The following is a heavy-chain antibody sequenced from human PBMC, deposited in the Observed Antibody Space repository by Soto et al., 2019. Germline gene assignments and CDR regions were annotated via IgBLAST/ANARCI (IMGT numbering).Heavy chain of an antibody. CDR1: GFTFSSYA. Sequence: GGSLRLSCEGTGFTFSSYAMHWVRQVPGKGLEWVAGLSASGSRTFYAESVKGRFTISRDNSKNTVFLQMDSLRAEDAALYFDAKSHTVLVKFDSWGQGTMVTVSS. D-gene: IGHD3-3*01. CDR2: LSASGSRT. V-gene: IGHV3-23*01. CDR3: AKSHTVLVKFDS. J-gene: IGHJ4*02.